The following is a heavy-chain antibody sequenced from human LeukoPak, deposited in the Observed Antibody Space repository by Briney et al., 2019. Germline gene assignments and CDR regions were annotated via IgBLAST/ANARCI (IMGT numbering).Heavy chain of an antibody. J-gene: IGHJ3*02. CDR3: AKDSGIAVAGTLRAFDI. Sequence: GRSLSLSCAASGFTFSSYGMHWVRQAPGKGLEWVAVISYDGSNKYFADSVKGRFTISRDNSKNTLYLQMNSLRAEDTAVYYCAKDSGIAVAGTLRAFDIWGQGTMVTVSS. D-gene: IGHD6-19*01. V-gene: IGHV3-30*18. CDR2: ISYDGSNK. CDR1: GFTFSSYG.